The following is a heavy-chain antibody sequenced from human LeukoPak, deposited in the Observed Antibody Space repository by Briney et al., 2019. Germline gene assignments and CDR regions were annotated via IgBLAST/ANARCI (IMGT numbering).Heavy chain of an antibody. Sequence: GGSLRLSCAASGFTFSSYAMSWVRQAPGKGLEWVSAISGSGGSTHYADSVKGRFTLSRDNSKNTLYLQMNSLRAEDTAVYYCAKGGGYSYAREVGYWGQGTLVTVSS. V-gene: IGHV3-23*01. D-gene: IGHD5-18*01. CDR2: ISGSGGST. CDR3: AKGGGYSYAREVGY. CDR1: GFTFSSYA. J-gene: IGHJ4*02.